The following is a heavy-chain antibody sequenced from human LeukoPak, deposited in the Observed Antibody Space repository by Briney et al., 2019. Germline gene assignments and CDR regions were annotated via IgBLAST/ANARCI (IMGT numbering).Heavy chain of an antibody. CDR1: GFTFSSYG. D-gene: IGHD1-26*01. CDR3: ARGLVIVGATRQAFDI. CDR2: IWYGGSNK. J-gene: IGHJ3*02. V-gene: IGHV3-33*08. Sequence: PGGSLRLSCAASGFTFSSYGMHWVRQAPGKGLEWVAVIWYGGSNKYYADSVKGRFTISRDNSKNTLYPQMNSLRAEDTAVYYCARGLVIVGATRQAFDIWGQGTMVTVSS.